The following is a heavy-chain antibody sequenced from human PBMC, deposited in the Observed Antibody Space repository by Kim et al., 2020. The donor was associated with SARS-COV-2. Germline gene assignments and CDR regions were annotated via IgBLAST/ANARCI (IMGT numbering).Heavy chain of an antibody. CDR3: ARTFYGGGRFDP. CDR2: IKSDGSST. J-gene: IGHJ5*02. D-gene: IGHD6-25*01. CDR1: GFTFSSYW. V-gene: IGHV3-74*03. Sequence: GGSLRLSCAASGFTFSSYWMHWVRQAPGKGLEWISRIKSDGSSTQYAASVQGRFTISRDNAKNTLYLQMSSLGADDTAVYYCARTFYGGGRFDPWGQGTLVTGSS.